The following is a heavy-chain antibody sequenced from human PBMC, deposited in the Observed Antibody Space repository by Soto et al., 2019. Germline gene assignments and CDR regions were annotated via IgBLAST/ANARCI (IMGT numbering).Heavy chain of an antibody. Sequence: PGGSLRLSCSASGFTFREYSIHWVRQAPGKGLQYVSTISSDGDITYYADSVKGRFTISRDNSKNTLYLQMNSLRPEDTAVYYCVKVSTFYDILTGYYSTNFFDPWGQGTLVTVSS. J-gene: IGHJ5*02. CDR2: ISSDGDIT. V-gene: IGHV3-64D*06. CDR3: VKVSTFYDILTGYYSTNFFDP. CDR1: GFTFREYS. D-gene: IGHD3-9*01.